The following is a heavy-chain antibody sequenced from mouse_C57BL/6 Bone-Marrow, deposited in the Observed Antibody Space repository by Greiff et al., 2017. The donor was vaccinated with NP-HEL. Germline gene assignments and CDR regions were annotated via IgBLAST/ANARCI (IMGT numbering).Heavy chain of an antibody. CDR3: AREGRWVRRGYWYFDV. Sequence: QVHVKQPGTELVKPGTSVKLSCKSSGYTFTSYWMHWVKQRPGQGLEWIGNINPSNGGTNYTEKFKSKATLTVDKSSSTAYMQLSSLTSDDSAVYYCAREGRWVRRGYWYFDVWDTETPVTVSS. D-gene: IGHD2-2*01. CDR1: GYTFTSYW. J-gene: IGHJ1*03. V-gene: IGHV1-53*01. CDR2: INPSNGGT.